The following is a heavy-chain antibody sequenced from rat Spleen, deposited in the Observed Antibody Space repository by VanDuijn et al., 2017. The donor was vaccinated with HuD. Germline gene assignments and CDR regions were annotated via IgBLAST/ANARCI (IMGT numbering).Heavy chain of an antibody. CDR3: ARSEGVHYYRPFAD. CDR1: GYSITSNY. Sequence: EVQLQESGPGLVKPSQSLSLTCSVTGYSITSNYWGWIRKFPGNKLEWMGYINSAGNTNYNPSLKSRISISRDTSKNQFFLQVNSLSTEDPATYYCARSEGVHYYRPFADWGQGTLVTVSS. CDR2: INSAGNT. V-gene: IGHV3-3*01. D-gene: IGHD1-1*01. J-gene: IGHJ3*01.